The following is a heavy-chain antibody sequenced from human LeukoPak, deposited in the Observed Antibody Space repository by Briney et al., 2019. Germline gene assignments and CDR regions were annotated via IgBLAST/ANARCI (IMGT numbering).Heavy chain of an antibody. D-gene: IGHD4-11*01. CDR1: GFSLSDYY. CDR3: ARVHNTVH. V-gene: IGHV3-11*04. J-gene: IGHJ4*02. Sequence: PGGSLTLSCAASGFSLSDYYVNWLRQVPGEGLEWVSYIKSGSTIIFYADSVKGRFSGTRDNTNNSVHLQMTNLRDDDTAVYYCARVHNTVHWGQGVQVTVSS. CDR2: IKSGSTII.